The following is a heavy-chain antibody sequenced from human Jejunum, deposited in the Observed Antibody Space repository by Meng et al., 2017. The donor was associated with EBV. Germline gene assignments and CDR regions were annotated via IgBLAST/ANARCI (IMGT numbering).Heavy chain of an antibody. J-gene: IGHJ4*02. CDR1: GFTFSSST. V-gene: IGHV3-23*04. CDR3: AKLTDS. Sequence: EGQLVEVGGGLGQPGWALRLSCAASGFTFSSSTMSWVRQAPGKGLEWVSAISGNGGSTYYADSVKGRFTISRDNSKNTLCLQMNSLRADDTAVYYCAKLTDSWGQGTLVTVSS. D-gene: IGHD3-16*01. CDR2: ISGNGGST.